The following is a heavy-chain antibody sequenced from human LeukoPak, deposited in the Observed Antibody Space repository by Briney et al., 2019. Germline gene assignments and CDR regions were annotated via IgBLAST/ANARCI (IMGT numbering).Heavy chain of an antibody. Sequence: PGGSLRLSCAASGFTFSSYAMSWVRQAPGKGLEWVSAVSGSGGSTYYADSVKGRFSISRDNSKNTLYLQLNSLRAEDTAVYYCARDRDYYGSGTYGMDVWGQGTTVTVSS. CDR2: VSGSGGST. V-gene: IGHV3-23*01. J-gene: IGHJ6*02. CDR1: GFTFSSYA. D-gene: IGHD3-10*01. CDR3: ARDRDYYGSGTYGMDV.